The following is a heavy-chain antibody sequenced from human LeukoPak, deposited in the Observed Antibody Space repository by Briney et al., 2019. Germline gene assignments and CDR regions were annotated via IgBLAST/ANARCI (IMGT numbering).Heavy chain of an antibody. J-gene: IGHJ4*02. D-gene: IGHD5-18*01. CDR3: AKEVRGPGYNYGPLHY. CDR1: GFTFSGYA. V-gene: IGHV3-23*01. Sequence: GGSLRLSCATSGFTFSGYAMSWVRQAPGKGLEWVSGISGSDGSTYYADPVKGRFTVSRDNSKNTLYLQMNSLRAEDTAIYYCAKEVRGPGYNYGPLHYWGQGTLVTVSS. CDR2: ISGSDGST.